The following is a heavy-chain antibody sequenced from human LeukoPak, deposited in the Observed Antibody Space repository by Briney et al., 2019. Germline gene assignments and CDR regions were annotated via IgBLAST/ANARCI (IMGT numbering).Heavy chain of an antibody. CDR3: ARVRELRYYYGMDV. CDR2: MNPNSGNT. J-gene: IGHJ6*02. V-gene: IGHV1-8*01. D-gene: IGHD1-26*01. Sequence: GASVKVSCKASGYTFTSYDINWVRQATGQGLEWMGWMNPNSGNTGYAQKFQGRVIMTRNTSISTAYMEMSSLRSEDTAVYYCARVRELRYYYGMDVWGQGTTVTVSS. CDR1: GYTFTSYD.